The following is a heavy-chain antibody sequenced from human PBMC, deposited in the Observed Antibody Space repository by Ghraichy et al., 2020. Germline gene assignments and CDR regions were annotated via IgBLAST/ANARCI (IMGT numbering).Heavy chain of an antibody. CDR3: AKDGSGSYYNGGWFDP. V-gene: IGHV3-23*01. CDR2: ISGSGGST. CDR1: GFTFSSYA. Sequence: GSLRLSCAASGFTFSSYAMSWVRQAPGKGLEWVSAISGSGGSTYYADSVQGRFTISRDNSKNTLYLQMNSLEAEGTAVYYCAKDGSGSYYNGGWFDPWGQGTLVTVSS. J-gene: IGHJ5*02. D-gene: IGHD3-10*01.